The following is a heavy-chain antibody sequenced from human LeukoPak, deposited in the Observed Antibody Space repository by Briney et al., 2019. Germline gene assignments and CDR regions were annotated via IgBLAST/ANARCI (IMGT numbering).Heavy chain of an antibody. Sequence: SRTLSLTCAISRDSVSSNSAAWNWIRQSPSRGLEWLGRTYYRYKWYNDYAVSVKSRITINPDTSKNQFSLQLNSVTPEDTAVYYCAMSHHFHSDYWGQGTLVTVSS. J-gene: IGHJ4*02. CDR2: TYYRYKWYN. CDR3: AMSHHFHSDY. V-gene: IGHV6-1*01. CDR1: RDSVSSNSAA. D-gene: IGHD3-3*02.